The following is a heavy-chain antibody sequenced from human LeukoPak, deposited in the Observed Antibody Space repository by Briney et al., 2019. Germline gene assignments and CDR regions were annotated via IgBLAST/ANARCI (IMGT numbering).Heavy chain of an antibody. CDR1: GFTFSSYA. CDR2: ISYDGSNK. D-gene: IGHD5/OR15-5a*01. V-gene: IGHV3-30-3*01. CDR3: ARRDGLRLGHFDY. Sequence: GGSLRLSCAASGFTFSSYAMHWVRQAPGKGLEWVAVISYDGSNKYYADSVKGRFTISRDNSKNTLYLQMNSLRAEDTAVYYCARRDGLRLGHFDYWGQGTLVTVSS. J-gene: IGHJ4*02.